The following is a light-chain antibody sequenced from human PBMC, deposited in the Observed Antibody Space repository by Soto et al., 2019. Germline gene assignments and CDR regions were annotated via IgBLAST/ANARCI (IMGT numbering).Light chain of an antibody. V-gene: IGKV3-20*01. CDR1: QIGSGNY. CDR2: ATS. CDR3: QHFGYPQWT. Sequence: ELVLTQSPGTLSLSPGDIAALSCKASQIGSGNYLSWYQQKSGQAPRLLIYATSTRAPGIPDRFSGSGSATDFSLIISSLEPEDSAVYYCQHFGYPQWTFGRGNKVDI. J-gene: IGKJ1*01.